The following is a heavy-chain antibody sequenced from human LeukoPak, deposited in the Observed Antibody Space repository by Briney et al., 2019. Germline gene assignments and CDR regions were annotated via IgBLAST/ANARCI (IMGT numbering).Heavy chain of an antibody. Sequence: PGGSLRLSCSASGFTFSSYAMHWVRQAPGKGLEYVSAISSNGGSTYYADSVKGRFTISRDNSKNTLYLQMSSLRAEDTAVYYCVKSTDPGTRLGFDFDYWGQGTLVTASS. D-gene: IGHD3-10*01. V-gene: IGHV3-64D*06. CDR3: VKSTDPGTRLGFDFDY. J-gene: IGHJ4*02. CDR1: GFTFSSYA. CDR2: ISSNGGST.